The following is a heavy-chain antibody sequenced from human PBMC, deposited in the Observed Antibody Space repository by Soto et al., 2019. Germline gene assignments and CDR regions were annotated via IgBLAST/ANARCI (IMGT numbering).Heavy chain of an antibody. CDR1: GFTFDDYA. D-gene: IGHD2-15*01. V-gene: IGHV3-9*01. CDR3: AKDVCSGGSCYSDY. Sequence: EVQLVESGGGLVQPGRSLRLSCAASGFTFDDYAMHWVRQAPGKGLEWVSGISWNSGSIGYADSVKGRFTISRDNAKNSLYLQMNSLRAEDTALYYCAKDVCSGGSCYSDYWGQGTLVTVSS. CDR2: ISWNSGSI. J-gene: IGHJ4*02.